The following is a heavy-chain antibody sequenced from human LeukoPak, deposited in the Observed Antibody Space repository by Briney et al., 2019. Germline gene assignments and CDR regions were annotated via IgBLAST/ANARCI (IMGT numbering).Heavy chain of an antibody. J-gene: IGHJ2*01. Sequence: SETLSLTCAVYGGSFSGYYWSWIRQPPGKRLEWIGEINHSGSTNYNPSLKSRVTISVDTSKNQFSLKLSSVTAADTAVYYCARSPTRAIAARVYWYFDLWGRGTLVTVSS. V-gene: IGHV4-34*01. CDR1: GGSFSGYY. D-gene: IGHD6-6*01. CDR2: INHSGST. CDR3: ARSPTRAIAARVYWYFDL.